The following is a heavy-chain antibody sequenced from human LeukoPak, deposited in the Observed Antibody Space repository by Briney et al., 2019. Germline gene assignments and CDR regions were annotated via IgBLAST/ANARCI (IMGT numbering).Heavy chain of an antibody. D-gene: IGHD5-24*01. Sequence: PGRSLRLSCAASGLTFNSYGMHWVRQAPGKGLEWVAVISYDGRNKYYADSVKGRFTISRDNSKNTLYLQMNSLRAEDTAVYYCAKEYRNGYNTFDYWGQGTLVTVSS. V-gene: IGHV3-30*18. J-gene: IGHJ4*02. CDR1: GLTFNSYG. CDR2: ISYDGRNK. CDR3: AKEYRNGYNTFDY.